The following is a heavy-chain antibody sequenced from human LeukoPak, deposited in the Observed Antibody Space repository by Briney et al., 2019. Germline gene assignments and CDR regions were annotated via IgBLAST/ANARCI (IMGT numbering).Heavy chain of an antibody. CDR1: GGSISSGNW. D-gene: IGHD1-26*01. Sequence: ASETLSLTCAVSGGSISSGNWWNWVRQPPGKGLEWVSGLSGSGGTTYYVDSVKGRFTISRDNSKNTLYLQMNSLRAEDTAVYYCAKDRVGAMLYFDYWGQGTLVTVSS. CDR2: LSGSGGTT. J-gene: IGHJ4*02. V-gene: IGHV3-23*01. CDR3: AKDRVGAMLYFDY.